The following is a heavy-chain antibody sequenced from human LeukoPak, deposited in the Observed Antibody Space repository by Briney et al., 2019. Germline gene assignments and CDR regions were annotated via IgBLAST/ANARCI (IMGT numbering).Heavy chain of an antibody. J-gene: IGHJ4*02. CDR1: GFTFSNAW. V-gene: IGHV3-15*01. CDR3: TTDIKRFLEWLSIFDY. CDR2: IKSKTDGGTT. D-gene: IGHD3-3*01. Sequence: GGSLRLSWAASGFTFSNAWMSWVRQAPGKGLEWVGRIKSKTDGGTTDYAAPVKGRFTISRDDSKNTLYLQMNSLKTEDTAVYYCTTDIKRFLEWLSIFDYWGQGTLVTVSS.